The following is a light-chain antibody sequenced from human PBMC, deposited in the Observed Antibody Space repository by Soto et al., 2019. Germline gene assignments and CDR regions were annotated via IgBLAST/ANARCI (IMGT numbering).Light chain of an antibody. J-gene: IGLJ1*01. V-gene: IGLV2-14*01. CDR2: DVS. CDR3: SSYTTSNTRQIV. Sequence: QSVLTQPASVSGSPGQSITISCTGTSSDVVGYNYVSWYQQHPGKAPKFMIYDVSNRPSGVSNRFPGSKSGNTASLTISGLQAEDEADYYCSSYTTSNTRQIVFGTGTKVTVL. CDR1: SSDVVGYNY.